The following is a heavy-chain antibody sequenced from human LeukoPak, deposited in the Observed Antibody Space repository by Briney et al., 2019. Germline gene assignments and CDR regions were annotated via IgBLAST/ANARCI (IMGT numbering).Heavy chain of an antibody. V-gene: IGHV5-51*01. J-gene: IGHJ4*02. D-gene: IGHD5-12*01. CDR3: ARRYSGYDSGGYYFDY. Sequence: GESLKISCKGSGYNFTSYWIGWVRQMPGKGLEWMGIIYPGDSDTRYSPSFQGQVTISADKSISTAYLQWSSLKASDTAMYYCARRYSGYDSGGYYFDYWGQGTLVTVSS. CDR2: IYPGDSDT. CDR1: GYNFTSYW.